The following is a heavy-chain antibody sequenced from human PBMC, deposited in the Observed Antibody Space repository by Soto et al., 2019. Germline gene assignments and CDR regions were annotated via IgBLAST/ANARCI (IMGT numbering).Heavy chain of an antibody. J-gene: IGHJ5*02. Sequence: SVKVSCKASGGTFSSYAISWVRQAPGQGLEWMGGIIPIFGTANYAQKFQGRVTITADESTSTAYMELSSLRSEDTAVYYCAHSSSWTQYSWFDPWGRGTLVTVSS. CDR2: IIPIFGTA. CDR3: AHSSSWTQYSWFDP. V-gene: IGHV1-69*13. D-gene: IGHD6-13*01. CDR1: GGTFSSYA.